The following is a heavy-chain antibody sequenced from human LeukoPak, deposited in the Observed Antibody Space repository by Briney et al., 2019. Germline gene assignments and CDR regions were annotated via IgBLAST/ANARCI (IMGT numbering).Heavy chain of an antibody. CDR3: ARGGTMVRGVIPIFDY. J-gene: IGHJ4*02. V-gene: IGHV3-21*01. D-gene: IGHD3-10*01. CDR2: ISSSSSYI. Sequence: GGSLRLSCAASGFTFSSYSMNWVRQAPGKGLEWVSSISSSSSYIYYADSVKGRFTISRDNAKNSLYLQMNSLRAEDTAVYYCARGGTMVRGVIPIFDYWGQGTLVTVSS. CDR1: GFTFSSYS.